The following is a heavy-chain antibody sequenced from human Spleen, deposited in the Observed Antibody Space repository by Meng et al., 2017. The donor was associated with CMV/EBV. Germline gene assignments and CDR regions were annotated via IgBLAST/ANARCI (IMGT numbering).Heavy chain of an antibody. J-gene: IGHJ4*02. CDR3: ARVGAYCGGDCYLDY. CDR1: GGSIRGYS. V-gene: IGHV4-4*07. Sequence: QVHVQGSGPGLVKPSETLSLRCTVSGGSIRGYSWSWIRQPAGKGLEWIGRIYSSGSTNYNPSLKSRVTVSVDTSKTQFSLRLSSVTAADTAVYYCARVGAYCGGDCYLDYWGQGTLVTVSS. D-gene: IGHD2-21*02. CDR2: IYSSGST.